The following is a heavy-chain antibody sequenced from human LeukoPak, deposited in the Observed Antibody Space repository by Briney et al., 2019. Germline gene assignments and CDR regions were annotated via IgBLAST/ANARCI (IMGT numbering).Heavy chain of an antibody. V-gene: IGHV4-38-2*02. CDR3: ARGGYSSSWYYYYYMDV. J-gene: IGHJ6*03. D-gene: IGHD6-13*01. Sequence: SETLSLTCTVSDYSISSGYGYYWGWIRQPPGKGLEWIGEINHSGSTNYNPSLKSRVTISVDTSKNQFSLKLSSVTAADTAVYYCARGGYSSSWYYYYYMDVWGKGTTVTVSS. CDR2: INHSGST. CDR1: DYSISSGYGYY.